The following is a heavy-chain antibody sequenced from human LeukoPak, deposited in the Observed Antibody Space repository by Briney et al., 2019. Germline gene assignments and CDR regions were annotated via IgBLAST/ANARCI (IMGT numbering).Heavy chain of an antibody. CDR2: IKQDGSEK. V-gene: IGHV3-7*01. CDR3: ARDRQQWLVLPVNY. Sequence: GGSLRLSCAASGFTFSNYWMSWVRQAPGKGLEWVANIKQDGSEKYYVDSVKGRFTISRDNAKNSLYLQMNSLRAEDTAVYYCARDRQQWLVLPVNYWGQGTLVTVSS. D-gene: IGHD6-19*01. CDR1: GFTFSNYW. J-gene: IGHJ4*02.